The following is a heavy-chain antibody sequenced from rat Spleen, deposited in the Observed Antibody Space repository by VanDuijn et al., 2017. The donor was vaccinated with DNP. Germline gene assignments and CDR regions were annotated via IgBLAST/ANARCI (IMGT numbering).Heavy chain of an antibody. CDR1: GFTFSSYW. CDR2: INPDGGNT. V-gene: IGHV5-58*01. CDR3: ASSDTYAMVA. Sequence: EVQLVETGGGLVQPGRSLKLSCVASGFTFSSYWMFWIRQAPGKGLEWVTSINPDGGNTYYLDSVKGRFTISRDNAENIVYLQMDSLRSEDTATYYCASSDTYAMVAWGQGTSVTVSS. D-gene: IGHD2-1*01. J-gene: IGHJ4*01.